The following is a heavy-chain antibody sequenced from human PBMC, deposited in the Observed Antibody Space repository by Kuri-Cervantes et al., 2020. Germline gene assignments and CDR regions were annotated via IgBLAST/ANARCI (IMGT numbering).Heavy chain of an antibody. CDR1: GGSISSYY. CDR2: IYYSGST. J-gene: IGHJ4*02. Sequence: SETLSLTCTVSGGSISSYYWSWIRQPPGKGLEWIGYIYYSGSTNYNPSLKSRVTISVDTSKNQFSLKLSSVTAADTAVYYCARASRGHHESYYFDYWGQGTLVTVSS. D-gene: IGHD1-14*01. V-gene: IGHV4-59*01. CDR3: ARASRGHHESYYFDY.